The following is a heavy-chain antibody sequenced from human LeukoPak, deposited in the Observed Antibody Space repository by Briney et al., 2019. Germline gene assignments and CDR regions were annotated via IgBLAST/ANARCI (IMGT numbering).Heavy chain of an antibody. J-gene: IGHJ4*02. D-gene: IGHD3-9*01. CDR1: GGTFTNYA. Sequence: VASVKASCKASGGTFTNYAINWVRQAPGQGLEWMGRIIPILDVTNYAQKFQGRVTITADQSTSTAYMELSSLRSGDTAVYYCARGGGVDILTGFQYWGQGTLVTVSS. V-gene: IGHV1-69*04. CDR3: ARGGGVDILTGFQY. CDR2: IIPILDVT.